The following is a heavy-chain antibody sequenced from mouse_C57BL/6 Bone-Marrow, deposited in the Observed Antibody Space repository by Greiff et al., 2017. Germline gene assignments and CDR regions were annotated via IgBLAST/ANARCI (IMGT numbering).Heavy chain of an antibody. CDR3: TANCYWYFDV. CDR1: GYTFTSYW. CDR2: IYPGNSDP. J-gene: IGHJ1*03. D-gene: IGHD4-1*01. Sequence: VQLQQSGPVLVRPGASVKMSCKTSGYTFTSYWMHWVNQRPGQGLEWIGAIYPGNSDPSYNQKFKGKATLTAVTSASTAYMELSSLTNEDAAVYYGTANCYWYFDVWGKGTTVTVSS. V-gene: IGHV1-5*01.